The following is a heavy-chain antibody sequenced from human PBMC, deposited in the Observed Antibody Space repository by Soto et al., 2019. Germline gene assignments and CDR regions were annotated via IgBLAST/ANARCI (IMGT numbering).Heavy chain of an antibody. V-gene: IGHV3-21*01. CDR2: ISSSNSYI. CDR1: GVAVTAYS. J-gene: IGHJ4*02. CDR3: ATAPDSVSISYFDS. Sequence: WGSLGLSCEASGVAVTAYSVNWLRQAPGKGLQWVSSISSSNSYINYADFAKGRFSISRDNAKKSLFLQLNNLRPDDSAIYLCATAPDSVSISYFDSWGQGTPVTVSS.